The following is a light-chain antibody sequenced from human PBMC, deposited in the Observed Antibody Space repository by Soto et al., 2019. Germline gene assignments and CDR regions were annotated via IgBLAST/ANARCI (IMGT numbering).Light chain of an antibody. CDR1: QSVSSSF. V-gene: IGKV3-20*01. Sequence: EIVLTQSPGTLSLSPGERATLSCRASQSVSSSFLAWYQQKPGQAPRLLIYGASSRATGIPDRFSGSGSGTDFPLTISRLEPEDFAVYYCQQYGSSPPYTFGQGTKLDIK. CDR2: GAS. CDR3: QQYGSSPPYT. J-gene: IGKJ2*01.